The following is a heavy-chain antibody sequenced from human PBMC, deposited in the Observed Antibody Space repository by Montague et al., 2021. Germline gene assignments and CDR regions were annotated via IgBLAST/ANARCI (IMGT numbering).Heavy chain of an antibody. Sequence: SETLSLTCTVSSGSIFHAHWSWVRQPPGKGLECLVSMFYVGATSNNPSLNSRATMSTDTSTNQFSLKLSFVTAADTAVYYCAKQDYFVSGTSYKGFDTWGQGILVTVSS. CDR2: MFYVGAT. D-gene: IGHD3-10*01. CDR1: SGSIFHAH. CDR3: AKQDYFVSGTSYKGFDT. V-gene: IGHV4-59*08. J-gene: IGHJ5*02.